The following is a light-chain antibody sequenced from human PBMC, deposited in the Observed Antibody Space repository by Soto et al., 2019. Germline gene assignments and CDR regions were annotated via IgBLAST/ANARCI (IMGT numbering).Light chain of an antibody. J-gene: IGKJ5*01. CDR3: QQRFSWPIT. V-gene: IGKV3-11*01. Sequence: EIVLTQSPATLSLSPGERATLSCWASQSVSSSLAWYQQKPGQAPRLLIYAASNRATGIPARFSGSGSGTDFTLTISSLDSEDFAVYYCQQRFSWPITFGQGTRLEIK. CDR2: AAS. CDR1: QSVSSS.